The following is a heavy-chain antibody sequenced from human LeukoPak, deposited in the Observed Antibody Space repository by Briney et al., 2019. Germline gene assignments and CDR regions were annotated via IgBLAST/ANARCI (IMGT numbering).Heavy chain of an antibody. CDR2: IYSGGST. J-gene: IGHJ4*02. D-gene: IGHD3-9*01. CDR3: AKDMYYDILTGYYTIGYYFDY. Sequence: GGSLRLSCAASGFTVSSNYMSWVRQAPGKGLEWVSVIYSGGSTYYADSVKGRFTISRDNSKNTLYLQMNSLRAEDTAVYYYAKDMYYDILTGYYTIGYYFDYWGQGTLVTVSS. CDR1: GFTVSSNY. V-gene: IGHV3-66*01.